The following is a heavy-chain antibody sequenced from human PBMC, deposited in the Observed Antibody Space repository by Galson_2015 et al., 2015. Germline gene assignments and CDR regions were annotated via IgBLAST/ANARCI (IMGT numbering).Heavy chain of an antibody. CDR1: GFTFSSYS. J-gene: IGHJ4*02. CDR3: ARVRGRYFWSGYYTSGY. CDR2: ISSSSSYI. V-gene: IGHV3-21*01. Sequence: SLRFSCAASGFTFSSYSMNWVRQAPGKGLEWVSSISSSSSYIYYADSVKGRFTISRVTITRDTSASTAYMELSSLRSEDTAVYYCARVRGRYFWSGYYTSGYWGQGTLVTVSS. D-gene: IGHD3-3*01.